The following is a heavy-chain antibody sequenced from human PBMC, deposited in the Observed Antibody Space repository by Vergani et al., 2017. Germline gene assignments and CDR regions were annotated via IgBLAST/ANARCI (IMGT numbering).Heavy chain of an antibody. Sequence: QVQLVESGGGVVQPGRSLRLSCAASGLTFSNYAMHWVRQAPGKGLEWVAVISYDGSNKYYADSVKGRFTISRDNSKNTLYLQMNSLRTEDTAVYYCAREVLGISHYFDYWGQGTLVTVSS. CDR2: ISYDGSNK. J-gene: IGHJ4*02. CDR3: AREVLGISHYFDY. D-gene: IGHD7-27*01. CDR1: GLTFSNYA. V-gene: IGHV3-30*04.